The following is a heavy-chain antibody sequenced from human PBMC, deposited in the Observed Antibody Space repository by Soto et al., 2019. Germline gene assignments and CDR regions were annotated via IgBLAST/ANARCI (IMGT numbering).Heavy chain of an antibody. V-gene: IGHV3-23*01. CDR1: GFTFSRYG. CDR3: AKGKEVGANPDGAKC. Sequence: EVQVLESGGGLVQPGGSLRLSCAASGFTFSRYGMNWVRQAPGKGLEWVSGVRSDGDTTYNADSVKGRFTVSRDNFRKTADLQMNDLRAEATAVYYCAKGKEVGANPDGAKCWGQGTLVTVTP. J-gene: IGHJ4*02. CDR2: VRSDGDTT. D-gene: IGHD1-26*01.